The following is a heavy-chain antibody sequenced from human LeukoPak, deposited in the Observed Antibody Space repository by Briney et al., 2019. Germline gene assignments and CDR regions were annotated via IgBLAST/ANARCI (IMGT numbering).Heavy chain of an antibody. V-gene: IGHV1-8*02. CDR3: ARGRGIAEFSI. CDR1: GYTFSNYD. CDR2: NNPKSGNT. Sequence: ASVRVSCKASGYTFSNYDINWVRQATGQGLEWIGWNNPKSGNTGYAQKFQGRVTMTRVNANNTAYMELTSPTFDDTAVYYCARGRGIAEFSIWGQGTLVTVSS. J-gene: IGHJ4*02. D-gene: IGHD3-10*01.